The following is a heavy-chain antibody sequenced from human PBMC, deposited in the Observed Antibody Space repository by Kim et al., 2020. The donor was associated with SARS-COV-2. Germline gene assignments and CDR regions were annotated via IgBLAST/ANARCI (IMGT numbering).Heavy chain of an antibody. Sequence: ASVKVSCKASGYTFSGYAMHWVRQAPGQRLEWVGYLSALTGKTVYSQKFRGRVTITRDTSASTDYLEVSSLRPEDTAVYYCVRSVDSGSYITDYWGQGTLITVSS. CDR3: VRSVDSGSYITDY. V-gene: IGHV1-3*01. D-gene: IGHD3-10*01. CDR2: LSALTGKT. J-gene: IGHJ4*02. CDR1: GYTFSGYA.